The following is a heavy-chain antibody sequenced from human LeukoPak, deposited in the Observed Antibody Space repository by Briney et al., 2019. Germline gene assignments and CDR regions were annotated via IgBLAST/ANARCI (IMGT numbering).Heavy chain of an antibody. CDR1: GGSFSGYY. J-gene: IGHJ3*02. Sequence: RSSETLSLTCAVYGGSFSGYYWSWIRQPPGKGLEWIGEINHSGSTNYSPSLKSRVTMSADTSKNQFSLKLTSVTAADAAVYYCARDLGDGRVGTTNDAFDIWGQGTMVTVSS. CDR2: INHSGST. D-gene: IGHD1-26*01. CDR3: ARDLGDGRVGTTNDAFDI. V-gene: IGHV4-34*01.